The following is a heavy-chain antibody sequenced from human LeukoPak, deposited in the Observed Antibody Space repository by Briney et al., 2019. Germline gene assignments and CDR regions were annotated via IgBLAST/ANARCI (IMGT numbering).Heavy chain of an antibody. CDR2: IWYGGSNK. J-gene: IGHJ4*02. CDR3: ARDSLWDYYDSSGYYWDFDY. CDR1: GFTFSSYG. V-gene: IGHV3-33*08. Sequence: GRSLRLSCAASGFTFSSYGMHWVRQAPGKGLEWVAVIWYGGSNKYYADSVKGRFTISRDNSKNTLYLQMNSLRAEDTAVYYCARDSLWDYYDSSGYYWDFDYWGQGTLVTVSS. D-gene: IGHD3-22*01.